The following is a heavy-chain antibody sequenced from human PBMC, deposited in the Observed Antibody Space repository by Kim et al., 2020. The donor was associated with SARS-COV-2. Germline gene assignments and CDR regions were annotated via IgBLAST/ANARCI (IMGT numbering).Heavy chain of an antibody. Sequence: GGSLRLSCAASGFTFSSYAMHWVRQAPGKGLEWVAVISYDGSNKYYADSVKGRFTISRDNYKNTLYLQMNSLRAEDTAVYYCATGGILGYCSGGSCKLGNGFDPWGQGTLVTVSS. CDR1: GFTFSSYA. CDR2: ISYDGSNK. CDR3: ATGGILGYCSGGSCKLGNGFDP. V-gene: IGHV3-30*04. J-gene: IGHJ5*02. D-gene: IGHD2-15*01.